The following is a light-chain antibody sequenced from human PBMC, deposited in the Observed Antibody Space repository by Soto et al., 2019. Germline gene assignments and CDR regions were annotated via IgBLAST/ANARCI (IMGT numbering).Light chain of an antibody. CDR1: QSVSSSY. CDR3: QQYGSSPLT. V-gene: IGKV3-20*01. Sequence: EIVLTQSPGTLSLSPGERATLSCRASQSVSSSYLAWYQQKPGQAPRLLIYGASSRATGIPDRFSGSGSGTDFTLTISRLEPEDVAVYYCQQYGSSPLTFVQGTKVEIK. J-gene: IGKJ1*01. CDR2: GAS.